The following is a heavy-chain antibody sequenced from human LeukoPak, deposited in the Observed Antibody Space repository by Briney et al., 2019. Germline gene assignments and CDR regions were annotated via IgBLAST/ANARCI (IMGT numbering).Heavy chain of an antibody. CDR3: ATETRIAVAGTPGSAGEYYFDY. V-gene: IGHV1-24*01. Sequence: ASVKVSCKVSGYTLTELSMHWVRQAPGKGLEWMGGFDPEDGETIYAQKFQGRVTMTEDTSTDTAYMELSSLRSEDTAVYYCATETRIAVAGTPGSAGEYYFDYWGQGTLVTVSS. CDR1: GYTLTELS. CDR2: FDPEDGET. J-gene: IGHJ4*02. D-gene: IGHD6-19*01.